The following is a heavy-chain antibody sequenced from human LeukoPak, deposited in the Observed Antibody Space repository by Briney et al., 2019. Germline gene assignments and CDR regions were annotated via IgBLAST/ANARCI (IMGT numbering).Heavy chain of an antibody. CDR3: MRGGRDYFDY. V-gene: IGHV1-18*01. Sequence: GASVKVSCKASGYSFTSYGISWVRQAPGQGLEWMGWISANNGNTNYVQKLQGRVTMTTDTSTSTVYMELRSLRSDDTAVYYCMRGGRDYFDYWGQGTLVTVSS. CDR1: GYSFTSYG. CDR2: ISANNGNT. J-gene: IGHJ4*02. D-gene: IGHD3-10*01.